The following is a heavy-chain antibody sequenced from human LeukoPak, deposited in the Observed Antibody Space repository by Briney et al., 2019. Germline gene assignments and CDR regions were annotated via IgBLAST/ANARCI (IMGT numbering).Heavy chain of an antibody. CDR3: AKSGATTLLGYYFGY. CDR2: ISWNSGSI. V-gene: IGHV3-9*01. CDR1: GFTFDDYA. J-gene: IGHJ4*02. Sequence: PGGSLRLSCAASGFTFDDYAMHWVRQAPGKGLEWVSGISWNSGSIGYADSVKGRFTISRDNAKNSLYLQMNSLRAEDTALYYCAKSGATTLLGYYFGYWGQGTLVTVSS. D-gene: IGHD1-26*01.